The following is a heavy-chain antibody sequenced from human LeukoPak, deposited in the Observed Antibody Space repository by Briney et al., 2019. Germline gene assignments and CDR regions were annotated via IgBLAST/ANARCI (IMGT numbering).Heavy chain of an antibody. J-gene: IGHJ4*02. Sequence: SVKVSCKASGFTFTSSAMQWVRQARGQRLEWIGWIVVGSGNTNYAQKFQERVTITRDMSTSTAYMELRSLRSDDTAVYYCARSYYYDSSGPTSFDYWGQGTLVTVSS. V-gene: IGHV1-58*02. CDR3: ARSYYYDSSGPTSFDY. D-gene: IGHD3-22*01. CDR2: IVVGSGNT. CDR1: GFTFTSSA.